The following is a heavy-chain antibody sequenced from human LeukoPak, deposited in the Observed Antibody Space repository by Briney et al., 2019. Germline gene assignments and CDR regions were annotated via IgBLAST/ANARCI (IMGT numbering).Heavy chain of an antibody. Sequence: PGGSLRLSRAASGFSFYDYPMHWVRQAPGKGLEWASLISGDGVKTYYADSVRGRFTISRDNSEDSLYLQMNSLRTEDTAMYYCVKEIDTLGTNAFDIWGQGTMVTVSS. CDR3: VKEIDTLGTNAFDI. D-gene: IGHD2-15*01. CDR2: ISGDGVKT. J-gene: IGHJ3*02. CDR1: GFSFYDYP. V-gene: IGHV3-43*02.